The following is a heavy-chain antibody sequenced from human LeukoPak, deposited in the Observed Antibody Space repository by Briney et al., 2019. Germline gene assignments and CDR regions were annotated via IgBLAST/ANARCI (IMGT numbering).Heavy chain of an antibody. Sequence: SSETLSLTCTVSGGSISSYYWSWIRQPPGKGLEWIGYIYYSGSTNYNPSLKSRVTISVDTSKNQFSLKLSSVTAADTAVYYCARHEVGATEYYFDYWGQGTLVTVSS. CDR2: IYYSGST. V-gene: IGHV4-59*01. CDR3: ARHEVGATEYYFDY. D-gene: IGHD1-26*01. CDR1: GGSISSYY. J-gene: IGHJ4*02.